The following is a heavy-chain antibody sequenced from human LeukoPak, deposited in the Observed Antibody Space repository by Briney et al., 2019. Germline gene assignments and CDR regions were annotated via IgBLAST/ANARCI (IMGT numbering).Heavy chain of an antibody. D-gene: IGHD3-16*01. V-gene: IGHV4-59*01. Sequence: SETLSLTRTVSGGSIGGSYWNWIRQPPGKGLEWIGYIYHTGSANYNPSLKSRVTTSVDTSKNQFSLKLSSVTSADTAVYYCASLTGGYFDYWGQGALVTVSS. J-gene: IGHJ4*02. CDR1: GGSIGGSY. CDR3: ASLTGGYFDY. CDR2: IYHTGSA.